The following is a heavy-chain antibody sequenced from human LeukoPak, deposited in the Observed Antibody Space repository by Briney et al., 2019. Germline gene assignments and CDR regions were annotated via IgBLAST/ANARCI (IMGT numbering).Heavy chain of an antibody. CDR1: EYTFTGYY. Sequence: ASVKVSCKASEYTFTGYYMHWVRQAPGQGLEWMGRINPNSGGTNYAQKFQGRVTMTRDTSISTAYMELSRLRSGDTAVYYCARAPVGPYYYDSSGLDAFDIWGQGTMVTVSS. V-gene: IGHV1-2*06. J-gene: IGHJ3*02. CDR3: ARAPVGPYYYDSSGLDAFDI. D-gene: IGHD3-22*01. CDR2: INPNSGGT.